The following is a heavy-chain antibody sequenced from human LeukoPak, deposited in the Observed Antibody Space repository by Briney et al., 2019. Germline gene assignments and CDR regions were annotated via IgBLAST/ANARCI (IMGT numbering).Heavy chain of an antibody. CDR1: GGTFSSYA. Sequence: SVKVSCKASGGTFSSYAISWVRQAPGQGLEWMGGIIPIFGTANYAQKFQGRVTITADKSTSTAYMELSSLRSEDTAVYYCARDRQVTTVTTVYNWFDPWGQGTLVTVSS. J-gene: IGHJ5*02. D-gene: IGHD4-17*01. CDR2: IIPIFGTA. CDR3: ARDRQVTTVTTVYNWFDP. V-gene: IGHV1-69*06.